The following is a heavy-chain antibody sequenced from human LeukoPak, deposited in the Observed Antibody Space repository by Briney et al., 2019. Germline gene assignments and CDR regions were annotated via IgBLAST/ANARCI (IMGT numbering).Heavy chain of an antibody. CDR2: INSDGSRT. CDR3: ARGDYDFWSGYYRNYGMDV. CDR1: GFTFSTYW. Sequence: PGGSLRLSCAASGFTFSTYWMDWVRQAPGKGLVWVSRINSDGSRTTYADSVKGRFTISRDNAKNTLYLQMNSLRAEDTAVYYCARGDYDFWSGYYRNYGMDVWGQGTTVTVSS. D-gene: IGHD3-3*01. V-gene: IGHV3-74*01. J-gene: IGHJ6*02.